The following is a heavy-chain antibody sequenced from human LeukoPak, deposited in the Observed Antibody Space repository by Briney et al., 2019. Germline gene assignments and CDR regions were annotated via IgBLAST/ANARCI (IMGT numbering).Heavy chain of an antibody. D-gene: IGHD3-3*01. CDR1: GGSISSSSYY. Sequence: PSETLSLTCTVSGGSISSSSYYWGWIRQPPGKGLEWIVSIYYSGSTYYNPSLKSRVTISVDTSKNQFSLKLSSVTAADTAVYYCARIRFLEWLTDWFDPWSQGTLVTVSS. CDR2: IYYSGST. J-gene: IGHJ5*02. V-gene: IGHV4-39*01. CDR3: ARIRFLEWLTDWFDP.